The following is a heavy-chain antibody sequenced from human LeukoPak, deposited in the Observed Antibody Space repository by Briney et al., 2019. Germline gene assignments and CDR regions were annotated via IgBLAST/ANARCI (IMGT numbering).Heavy chain of an antibody. D-gene: IGHD3-16*02. CDR1: GGSISSSSYY. CDR2: IYYSGST. V-gene: IGHV4-39*01. Sequence: SETLSLTCTVSGGSISSSSYYWGWIRQPPGKGLEWIGSIYYSGSTYYNPSLKSRVTISVDTSKNQFSLKLSSVTAADTAVYYCARHFPIVLYDYVWGSYRSGFDYWGQGTLVTVSS. J-gene: IGHJ4*02. CDR3: ARHFPIVLYDYVWGSYRSGFDY.